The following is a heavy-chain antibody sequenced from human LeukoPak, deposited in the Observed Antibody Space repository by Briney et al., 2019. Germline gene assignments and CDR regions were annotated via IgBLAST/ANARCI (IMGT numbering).Heavy chain of an antibody. Sequence: GGSLRLSCAASGFTFSNAWMSWVRQAPGKGLEWVAVISYDGTNKFYADSVKGRFTISRDNSRNTVYLQVNRLRVEDTAVYYCAKDTGSARLDYWGQGTLVTVSS. CDR2: ISYDGTNK. CDR3: AKDTGSARLDY. D-gene: IGHD4-17*01. J-gene: IGHJ4*02. V-gene: IGHV3-30*18. CDR1: GFTFSNAW.